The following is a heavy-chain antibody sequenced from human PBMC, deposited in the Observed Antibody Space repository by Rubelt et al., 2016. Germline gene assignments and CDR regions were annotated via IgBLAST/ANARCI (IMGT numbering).Heavy chain of an antibody. CDR2: IYYSGST. CDR3: ARDSSSSTFDY. V-gene: IGHV4-59*01. J-gene: IGHJ4*02. D-gene: IGHD6-6*01. Sequence: EWIGYIYYSGSTNYNPSLNSRVTISVDTSKNQFSLKLSSVTAADTAVYYCARDSSSSTFDYWGQGTLVTVSS.